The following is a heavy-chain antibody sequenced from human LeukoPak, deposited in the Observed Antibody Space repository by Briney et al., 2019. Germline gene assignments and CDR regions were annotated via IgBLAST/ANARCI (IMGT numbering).Heavy chain of an antibody. Sequence: GGSLRLSCAASGFTFSSYSMNWVRQAPGKGLEWVSSISSSSSYIYYADSVEGRFTISRDNAKNSLCLQMNSLRAEDTAVYYCARDGYSYGTGPDYWGQGTLVTVSS. CDR3: ARDGYSYGTGPDY. D-gene: IGHD5-18*01. J-gene: IGHJ4*02. V-gene: IGHV3-21*01. CDR1: GFTFSSYS. CDR2: ISSSSSYI.